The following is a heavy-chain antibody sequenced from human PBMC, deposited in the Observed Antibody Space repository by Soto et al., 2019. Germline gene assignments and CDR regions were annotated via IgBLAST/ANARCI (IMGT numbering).Heavy chain of an antibody. V-gene: IGHV4-31*03. D-gene: IGHD4-17*01. CDR3: ARVGLTVTRFDY. J-gene: IGHJ4*02. Sequence: SETLSLTCTVSGGPISSGGYYWSWIRQHPGKGLEWIGYIYYSGSTYYNPSLKSRVTISVDTSKNQFSLKLSSVTAADTAVYYCARVGLTVTRFDYWGQGTLVTVSS. CDR2: IYYSGST. CDR1: GGPISSGGYY.